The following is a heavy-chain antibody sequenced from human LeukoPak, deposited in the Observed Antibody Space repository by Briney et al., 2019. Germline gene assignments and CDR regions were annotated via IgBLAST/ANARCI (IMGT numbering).Heavy chain of an antibody. CDR3: ARAGDSWLNDMVRGDYFDY. J-gene: IGHJ4*02. V-gene: IGHV4-61*02. Sequence: PSQTLSLTCTVSGGSISSGSYYWSWIRQPAGKGLEWIGRIYTSGSTNYNPSLKSRVTISVDTSKNQFSLKLSSVTAADTAVYYCARAGDSWLNDMVRGDYFDYWGQGTLVTVSS. CDR1: GGSISSGSYY. D-gene: IGHD3-10*01. CDR2: IYTSGST.